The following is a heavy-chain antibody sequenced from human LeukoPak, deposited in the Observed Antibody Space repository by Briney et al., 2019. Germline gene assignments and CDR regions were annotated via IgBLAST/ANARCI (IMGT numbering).Heavy chain of an antibody. CDR1: GGTFSSYA. J-gene: IGHJ3*02. V-gene: IGHV1-69*13. CDR2: IIPIIGTV. D-gene: IGHD3-22*01. CDR3: ARQITMIEEGAFDI. Sequence: SVKVSCKASGGTFSSYAISWVRQAPGQGLEWMGGIIPIIGTVNYAQKFQGRVTITADESTSTAYMELSSLRSEDTAVYYCARQITMIEEGAFDIWGQGTMVTVSS.